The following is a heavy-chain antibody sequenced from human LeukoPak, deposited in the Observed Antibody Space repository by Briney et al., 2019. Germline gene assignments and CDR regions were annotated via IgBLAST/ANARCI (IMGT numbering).Heavy chain of an antibody. V-gene: IGHV4-4*02. Sequence: SETLSLTCAVSGGXISSNNWWSWVRQPPGKGLEWIGEISHSGSTGYNPSLKSRVTISVDKSKNHFSLKLSSVTAADTAVYYCARNMVGETTFDYWGQGNLVTVSS. CDR3: ARNMVGETTFDY. CDR2: ISHSGST. D-gene: IGHD2/OR15-2a*01. CDR1: GGXISSNNW. J-gene: IGHJ4*02.